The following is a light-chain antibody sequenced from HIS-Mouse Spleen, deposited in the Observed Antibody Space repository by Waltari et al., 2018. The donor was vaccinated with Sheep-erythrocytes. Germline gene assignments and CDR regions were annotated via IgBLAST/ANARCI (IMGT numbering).Light chain of an antibody. CDR1: SSDVGHYNL. CDR2: EGS. CDR3: CSYAGSSTPWV. Sequence: QSALTQPASVSGSPGQSITISCTGTSSDVGHYNLFPLYQQHPGKAPKLMIYEGSKRPSGVSNRFSGSKSGNTASLTISGLQAEDEADYYCCSYAGSSTPWVFGGGTKLTVL. V-gene: IGLV2-23*01. J-gene: IGLJ3*02.